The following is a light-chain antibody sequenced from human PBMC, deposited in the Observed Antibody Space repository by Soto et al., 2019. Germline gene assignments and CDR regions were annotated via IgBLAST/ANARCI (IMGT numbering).Light chain of an antibody. CDR1: SSDVGGYRY. CDR3: CSYAGSYTDV. J-gene: IGLJ1*01. CDR2: DVS. V-gene: IGLV2-11*01. Sequence: QSALTQPRSVSGSPGQSVTISCTGTSSDVGGYRYVSWYQQHPGKAPKLIIYDVSKRPSGVPDRFSGSKSGNTASLTISGLQAEDEADYCCCSYAGSYTDVFGSGTKLTVL.